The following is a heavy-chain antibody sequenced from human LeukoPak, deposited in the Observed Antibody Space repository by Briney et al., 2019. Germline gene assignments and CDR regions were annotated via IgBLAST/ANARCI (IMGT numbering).Heavy chain of an antibody. CDR1: GYTFTGYY. D-gene: IGHD1-26*01. CDR3: ARGMTGWELLQIFFDY. J-gene: IGHJ4*02. V-gene: IGHV1-2*02. CDR2: INPNSGGT. Sequence: ASVKVSCKASGYTFTGYYMHWVRQAPGQGLEWMGWINPNSGGTNYAQKFQGRVTMTRDTSISTAYMELSRLRSDDTAVYYCARGMTGWELLQIFFDYWGQGTLVTVSS.